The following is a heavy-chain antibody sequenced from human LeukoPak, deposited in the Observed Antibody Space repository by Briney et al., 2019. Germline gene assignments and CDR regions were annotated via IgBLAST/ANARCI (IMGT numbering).Heavy chain of an antibody. D-gene: IGHD1-26*01. CDR2: ISGDGGST. Sequence: GGSLRLSCAASGFTFDDYAMHWVRQALGKGLEWVSLISGDGGSTYYADSVKGRFTISRDNSKNSLYLQMNSLRTEDTALYYCANSDREGDNFDYWGQGTLVTVSS. V-gene: IGHV3-43*02. CDR1: GFTFDDYA. J-gene: IGHJ4*02. CDR3: ANSDREGDNFDY.